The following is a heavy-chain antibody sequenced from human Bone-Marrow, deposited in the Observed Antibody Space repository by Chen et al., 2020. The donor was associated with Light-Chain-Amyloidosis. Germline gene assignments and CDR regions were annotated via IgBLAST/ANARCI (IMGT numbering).Heavy chain of an antibody. J-gene: IGHJ3*02. Sequence: GGSLRLPCLASGFVFSAYSMNWVRQAPGKGLEWISYINWDSTATYYPDSMGGRCTISRDNGKNSLYLQLNSLRAEDTALYFCVRDHNWAFDIWGQGTVVTVSS. CDR2: INWDSTAT. V-gene: IGHV3-48*01. CDR1: GFVFSAYS. CDR3: VRDHNWAFDI.